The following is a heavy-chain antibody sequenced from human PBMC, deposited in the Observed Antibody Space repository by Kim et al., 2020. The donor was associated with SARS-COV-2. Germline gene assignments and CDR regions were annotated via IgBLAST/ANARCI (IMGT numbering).Heavy chain of an antibody. J-gene: IGHJ3*02. D-gene: IGHD6-13*01. V-gene: IGHV1-46*01. CDR2: INPSGGST. CDR1: GYTFTSYY. CDR3: ARDQSSSSWYRGAVDI. Sequence: ASVKVSCKASGYTFTSYYMHWVRQAPGQGLEWMGIINPSGGSTSYAQKFQGRVTMTRDTSTSTVYMELSSLRSEDTAVYYCARDQSSSSWYRGAVDIWGQGTMVTVSS.